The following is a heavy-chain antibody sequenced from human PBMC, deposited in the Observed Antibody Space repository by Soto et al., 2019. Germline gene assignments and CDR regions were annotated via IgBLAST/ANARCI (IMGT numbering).Heavy chain of an antibody. Sequence: SETLSLTCAVSGYSISSSNWWGWIRQPPGKGLEWIGYIYYSGTTYYNPSLKSRVTMSVDTSKNQFSLKLTSVTAVDTAVYYCARMSGWSTQDYWGQGTLVTVSS. CDR2: IYYSGTT. CDR1: GYSISSSNW. D-gene: IGHD6-19*01. CDR3: ARMSGWSTQDY. J-gene: IGHJ4*02. V-gene: IGHV4-28*01.